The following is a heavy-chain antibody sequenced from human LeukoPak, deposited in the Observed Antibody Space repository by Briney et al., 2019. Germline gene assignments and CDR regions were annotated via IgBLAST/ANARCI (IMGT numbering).Heavy chain of an antibody. CDR3: ARGSYDSSGYYYVKHYYYMDV. V-gene: IGHV3-21*01. J-gene: IGHJ6*03. CDR1: GFTFSSYS. CDR2: ISSSSSYI. Sequence: PGGSLRLSCAASGFTFSSYSMNWVRQAPGKGLEWVSSISSSSSYIYYADSVKGRFTISRDNAKNSLYLQMNSLRAEDTAVYYCARGSYDSSGYYYVKHYYYMDVWGKGTTVIASS. D-gene: IGHD3-22*01.